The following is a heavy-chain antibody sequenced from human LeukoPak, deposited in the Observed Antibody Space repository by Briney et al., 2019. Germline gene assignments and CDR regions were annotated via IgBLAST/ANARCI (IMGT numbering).Heavy chain of an antibody. J-gene: IGHJ4*02. CDR1: GFTYSNYA. V-gene: IGHV3-23*01. CDR2: ISDGGGYT. D-gene: IGHD2-2*01. Sequence: GGSLRLSCAASGFTYSNYAMTWVRQAPGKGLEWVSTISDGGGYTYYADSVKGRFTISRDNSKNTLHLQMNSLRAEDTAVYYCAKAGGSTLLVNWGQGTLATVSS. CDR3: AKAGGSTLLVN.